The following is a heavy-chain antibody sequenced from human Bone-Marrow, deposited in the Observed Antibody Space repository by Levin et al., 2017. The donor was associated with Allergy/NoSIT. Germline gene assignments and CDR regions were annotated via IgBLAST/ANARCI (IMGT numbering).Heavy chain of an antibody. D-gene: IGHD3-10*01. CDR2: IYSGGST. J-gene: IGHJ5*02. CDR1: GFTVSSNY. Sequence: GGSLRLSCAASGFTVSSNYMSWVRQAPGKGLEWGSVIYSGGSTYYADSVKGRFTTSRDNSKNTLYLQMNSLRAEDTAVYYCARDGPYYYGSGSYAGEGWFDPWGQGTLVTVSS. CDR3: ARDGPYYYGSGSYAGEGWFDP. V-gene: IGHV3-66*01.